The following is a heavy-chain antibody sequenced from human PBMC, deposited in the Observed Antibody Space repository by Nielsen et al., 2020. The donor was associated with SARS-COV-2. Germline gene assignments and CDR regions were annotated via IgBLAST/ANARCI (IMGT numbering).Heavy chain of an antibody. CDR2: ISATGNFI. V-gene: IGHV3-21*01. J-gene: IGHJ3*02. Sequence: GESLKISCAASGFTLTSYSMNWVRQAPGKGLEWVSSISATGNFIFYADSVRGRFTISRDNAKNSLFLQMDSLRAEDTAVYYCARRWYGSGSDREAFDIWGRGTMVTISS. D-gene: IGHD3-10*01. CDR3: ARRWYGSGSDREAFDI. CDR1: GFTLTSYS.